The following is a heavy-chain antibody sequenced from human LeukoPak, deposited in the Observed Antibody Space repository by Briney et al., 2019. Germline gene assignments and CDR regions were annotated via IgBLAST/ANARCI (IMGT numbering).Heavy chain of an antibody. Sequence: ASVKVSCKASGYTFTSYGISWVRQAPGQGLEWMGWISAYNGNTNYAQKLQGRVTMTTDTSTSTAYMELRSLRSDDTAVYYCARDYYGSGNPRYYYYYYMDVWGKGTTVTVSS. J-gene: IGHJ6*03. V-gene: IGHV1-18*01. CDR2: ISAYNGNT. CDR3: ARDYYGSGNPRYYYYYYMDV. D-gene: IGHD3-10*01. CDR1: GYTFTSYG.